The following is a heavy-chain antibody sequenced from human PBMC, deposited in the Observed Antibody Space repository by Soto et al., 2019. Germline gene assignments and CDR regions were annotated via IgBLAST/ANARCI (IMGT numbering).Heavy chain of an antibody. CDR1: GFTVSSNY. CDR2: IYSGGST. V-gene: IGHV3-53*01. CDR3: ARDRVESGYPEYFQH. Sequence: EVQLVESGGGLIQPGGSLRLSCAASGFTVSSNYMSWVRQAPGKGLEWVSAIYSGGSTYYADSVKGRFTISRDNSKNTRYLQMNSLRAEDTAVYYCARDRVESGYPEYFQHWGQGTLVTVSS. D-gene: IGHD3-22*01. J-gene: IGHJ1*01.